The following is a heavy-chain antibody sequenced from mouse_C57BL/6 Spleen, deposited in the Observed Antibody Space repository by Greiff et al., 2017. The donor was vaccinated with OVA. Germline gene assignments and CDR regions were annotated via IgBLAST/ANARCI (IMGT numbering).Heavy chain of an antibody. J-gene: IGHJ2*01. CDR1: GYTFTDYY. D-gene: IGHD4-1*01. CDR3: ARLDWDKGVHFDY. Sequence: EVQLQQSGPELVKPGASVKISCKASGYTFTDYYMNWVKQSHGKSLEWIGDINPNNGGTSYNQKFKGKATLTVDKSSSTAYMELRSLTSEDSAVYYCARLDWDKGVHFDYWGQGTTLTVSS. V-gene: IGHV1-26*01. CDR2: INPNNGGT.